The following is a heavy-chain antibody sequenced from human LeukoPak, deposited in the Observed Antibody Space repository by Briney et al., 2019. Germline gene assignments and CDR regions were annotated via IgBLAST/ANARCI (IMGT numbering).Heavy chain of an antibody. V-gene: IGHV4-59*01. J-gene: IGHJ5*02. Sequence: SETLSLTCTVSGGSISSYYWSWIRQPPGKGLEWIGYIYYSGSTNYNPSLKSRVTISVDTSKNQFSLKLSSVTAADTAVYYCARDRSNYGDYATGWFDPWGQGTLVTVSS. CDR1: GGSISSYY. CDR3: ARDRSNYGDYATGWFDP. CDR2: IYYSGST. D-gene: IGHD4-17*01.